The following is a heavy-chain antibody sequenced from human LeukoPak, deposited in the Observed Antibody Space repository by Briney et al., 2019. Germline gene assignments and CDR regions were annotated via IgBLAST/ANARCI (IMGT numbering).Heavy chain of an antibody. CDR1: GFTFSSYS. V-gene: IGHV3-21*01. CDR2: ISSSSRYI. Sequence: GGSLRLSCAASGFTFSSYSMNWVRQAPGKGLECVSSISSSSRYIYYADSVKGRFTISRDNAKNSLYLQMNSLRAEDTAVYYCARDRDSSGWSGFDYWGQGTLVTVSS. D-gene: IGHD6-19*01. J-gene: IGHJ4*02. CDR3: ARDRDSSGWSGFDY.